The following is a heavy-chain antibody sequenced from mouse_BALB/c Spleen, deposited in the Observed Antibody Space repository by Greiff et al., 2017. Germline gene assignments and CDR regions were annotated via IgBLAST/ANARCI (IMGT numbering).Heavy chain of an antibody. V-gene: IGHV5-6*02. D-gene: IGHD2-4*01. CDR2: ISSGGSYT. Sequence: DVKLQESGGDLVKPGGSLKLSCAASGFTFSSYGMSWVRQTPDKRLEWVATISSGGSYTYYPDSVKGRFTISRDNAKNTLYLQMSSLKSEDTAMYDCERQKALYYDEDDRDAMEDWGKG. J-gene: IGHJ4*01. CDR1: GFTFSSYG. CDR3: ERQKALYYDEDDRDAMED.